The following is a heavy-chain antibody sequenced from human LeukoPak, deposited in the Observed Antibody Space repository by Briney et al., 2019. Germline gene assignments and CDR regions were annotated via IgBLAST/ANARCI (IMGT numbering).Heavy chain of an antibody. CDR3: ARDPGYCSSTSCYDNSGYDL. V-gene: IGHV4-59*01. CDR2: IYYNGST. D-gene: IGHD2-2*01. Sequence: SETLSLTCTVSGGSISSYYWSWIRQPPGKGLEWIGYIYYNGSTNYNPSLKSRVTISVDTSNNQFSLKLSSVTAAVTAVYYCARDPGYCSSTSCYDNSGYDLWGQGTLVTVSS. J-gene: IGHJ4*02. CDR1: GGSISSYY.